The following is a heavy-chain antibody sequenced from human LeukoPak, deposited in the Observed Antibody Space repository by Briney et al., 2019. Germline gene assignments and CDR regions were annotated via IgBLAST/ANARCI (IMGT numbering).Heavy chain of an antibody. CDR1: GFTFSSYW. Sequence: GGSLRLSCEASGFTFSSYWMSWVRQAPGKGLEWVANIKQDGSEKYYVDSVKGRFTISRDNAKNSLYLQMNSLRAEDTAVYYCARDAIRLWAYWGQGTLVTVSS. V-gene: IGHV3-7*01. D-gene: IGHD5-18*01. J-gene: IGHJ4*02. CDR3: ARDAIRLWAY. CDR2: IKQDGSEK.